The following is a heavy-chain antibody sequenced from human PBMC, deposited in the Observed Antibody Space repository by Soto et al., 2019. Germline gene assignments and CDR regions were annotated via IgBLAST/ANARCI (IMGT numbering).Heavy chain of an antibody. CDR3: ATELNSDHIWGSYRADWFDP. D-gene: IGHD3-16*02. Sequence: EVQLVGSGGGLVKPGGSLRLSCAASGFTFSSYTMNWVRQAPGRGLEWVSSISTSGYIYYADSVKGRFTISRDNAKNSLYLQMNSLRAEDTAVYYCATELNSDHIWGSYRADWFDPWGQGTLVTVSS. CDR1: GFTFSSYT. CDR2: ISTSGYI. V-gene: IGHV3-21*01. J-gene: IGHJ5*02.